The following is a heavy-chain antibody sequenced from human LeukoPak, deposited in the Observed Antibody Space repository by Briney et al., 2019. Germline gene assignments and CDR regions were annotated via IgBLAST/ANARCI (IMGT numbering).Heavy chain of an antibody. CDR2: ISAYNGNT. J-gene: IGHJ5*02. Sequence: ASVKVSCKASGYTFTSYGISWVRQAPGQGLEWMGWISAYNGNTNYAQKLQGRVTMTTDTSTSTAYMELRSLRSDDTAVYYCARDGRPTFYDYVWGSYTGSTFDPWGQGTLVTVSS. CDR3: ARDGRPTFYDYVWGSYTGSTFDP. CDR1: GYTFTSYG. V-gene: IGHV1-18*01. D-gene: IGHD3-16*01.